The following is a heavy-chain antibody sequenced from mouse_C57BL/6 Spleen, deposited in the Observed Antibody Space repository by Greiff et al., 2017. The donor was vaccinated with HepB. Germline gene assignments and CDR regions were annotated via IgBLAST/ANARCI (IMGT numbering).Heavy chain of an antibody. CDR2: IWSGGST. CDR1: GFSLTSYG. Sequence: VQRVESGPGLVQPSQSLSITCTVSGFSLTSYGVHWVRQSPGKGLEWLGVIWSGGSTDYNAAFISRLSISKDNSKSQVFFKMNSLQADDTAIYYCARRRGYGYDYAMDYWGQGTSVTVSS. CDR3: ARRRGYGYDYAMDY. D-gene: IGHD2-2*01. V-gene: IGHV2-2*01. J-gene: IGHJ4*01.